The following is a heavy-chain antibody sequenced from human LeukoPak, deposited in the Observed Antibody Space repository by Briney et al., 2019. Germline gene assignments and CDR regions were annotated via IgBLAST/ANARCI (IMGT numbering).Heavy chain of an antibody. CDR3: ARERSFYGANLAVDY. V-gene: IGHV3-11*01. D-gene: IGHD4/OR15-4a*01. CDR1: GFTFSDYY. CDR2: ISLSGSTI. J-gene: IGHJ4*02. Sequence: NPGGSLRLSCAASGFTFSDYYMSWIRQAPGKGLEWVSYISLSGSTIHYTDSVKGRFTISRDSARDSLFLQMNSLRAEDTAVYYCARERSFYGANLAVDYWGQGTLVTVSS.